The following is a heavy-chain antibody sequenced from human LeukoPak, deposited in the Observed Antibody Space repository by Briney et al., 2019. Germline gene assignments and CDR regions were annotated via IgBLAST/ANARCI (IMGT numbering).Heavy chain of an antibody. CDR2: INPNSGAT. CDR3: ARESAGANWFDP. Sequence: GASVKVSCKASGYTFTGYYMHWVRQAPGQGLEWVGWINPNSGATNYAQKFQGRVTMTRDTSISTAYMELSRLRSDDTAVYYCARESAGANWFDPWGQGTLVTVSS. J-gene: IGHJ5*02. CDR1: GYTFTGYY. D-gene: IGHD1-26*01. V-gene: IGHV1-2*02.